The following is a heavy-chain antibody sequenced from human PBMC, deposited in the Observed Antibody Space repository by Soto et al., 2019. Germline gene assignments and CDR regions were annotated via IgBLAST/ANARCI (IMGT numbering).Heavy chain of an antibody. CDR3: APSGRCSCGSCYLSNWFDT. CDR2: IYWDDDK. CDR1: GFSLSTSGVG. D-gene: IGHD2-15*01. Sequence: QITLKESGPTLVKPTQTLTLTCTFSGFSLSTSGVGVGWIRQPPGKALEWLALIYWDDDKRYSPSLKSRLTITKDTSKNQVVLTMTNMDPVDTDTYYCAPSGRCSCGSCYLSNWFDTWGQGTLVTVSS. J-gene: IGHJ5*02. V-gene: IGHV2-5*02.